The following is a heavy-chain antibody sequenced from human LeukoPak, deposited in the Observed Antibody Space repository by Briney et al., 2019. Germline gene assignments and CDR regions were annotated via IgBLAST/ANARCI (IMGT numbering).Heavy chain of an antibody. CDR3: AKDPHLEWLLFDY. D-gene: IGHD3-3*01. CDR1: GFTFSSYG. J-gene: IGHJ4*02. CDR2: IRYDGSNK. Sequence: GGSLRLSCSASGFTFSSYGMHWVRQAPGKGLEWVAFIRYDGSNKYYADSVKGRFTISRDNSKNTLYLQMNSLRAEDTAVYYCAKDPHLEWLLFDYWGQGTLVTVSS. V-gene: IGHV3-30*02.